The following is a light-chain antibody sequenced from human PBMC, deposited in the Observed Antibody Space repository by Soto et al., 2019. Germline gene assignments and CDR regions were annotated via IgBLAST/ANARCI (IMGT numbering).Light chain of an antibody. CDR3: SSYSSSSTLV. CDR1: SSDVGGYKY. J-gene: IGLJ1*01. V-gene: IGLV2-14*01. CDR2: EVS. Sequence: QSVLTQPASVSGSPGQSITIACTGTSSDVGGYKYVSWYQQHPGKAPKLMIYEVSNRPSGVSNRFSGSKSGNTASLTISGLQAEDEADYYCSSYSSSSTLVFGTGTKVTGL.